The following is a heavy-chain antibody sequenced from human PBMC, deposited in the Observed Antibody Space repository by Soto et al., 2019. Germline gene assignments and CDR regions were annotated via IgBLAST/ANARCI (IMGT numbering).Heavy chain of an antibody. D-gene: IGHD6-19*01. J-gene: IGHJ6*02. CDR3: ARGLLRAGCHLSYYYYGMDV. Sequence: QVQLQQWGAGLLKPSETLSLTCAVYGGSFSGYYWSWIRQPPGKGLEWIGEINHSGSTNYNPSLKSRVTISVDTSKNQFSLKLSSVTAADTAVYYCARGLLRAGCHLSYYYYGMDVWGQGTTVTVSS. CDR1: GGSFSGYY. CDR2: INHSGST. V-gene: IGHV4-34*01.